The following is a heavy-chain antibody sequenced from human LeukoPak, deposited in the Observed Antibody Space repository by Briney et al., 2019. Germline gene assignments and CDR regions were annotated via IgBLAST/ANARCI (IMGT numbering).Heavy chain of an antibody. CDR3: AKASSSITVIVVVITPYFDY. Sequence: PGGSLRLSCAASGFTFSSYAMSWVRQAPGKGLEWVSAISGSGGSTYYADSVKGRFTISRDNSKNTLYLQMNSLRAEDTAVYYCAKASSSITVIVVVITPYFDYWGQGTLVTVSS. V-gene: IGHV3-23*01. J-gene: IGHJ4*02. D-gene: IGHD3-22*01. CDR2: ISGSGGST. CDR1: GFTFSSYA.